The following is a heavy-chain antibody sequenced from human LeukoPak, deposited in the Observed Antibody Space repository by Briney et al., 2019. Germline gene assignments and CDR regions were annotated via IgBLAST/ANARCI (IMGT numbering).Heavy chain of an antibody. CDR3: ARGSHRRYSSSWYSR. D-gene: IGHD6-13*01. J-gene: IGHJ4*02. V-gene: IGHV3-21*01. CDR1: GFTFSSYS. CDR2: ISSSSSYI. Sequence: PGGSLRLSCAASGFTFSSYSMNWVRQAPGKGLEWVSSISSSSSYIYYADSVKGRFTISRDNSKNTLYLQMGSLRTEDMAVFYCARGSHRRYSSSWYSRGGQGTLGTVSP.